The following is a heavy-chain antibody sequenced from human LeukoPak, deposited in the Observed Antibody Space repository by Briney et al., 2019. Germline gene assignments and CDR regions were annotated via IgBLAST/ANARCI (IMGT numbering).Heavy chain of an antibody. D-gene: IGHD4-23*01. CDR2: ISGSSSIT. J-gene: IGHJ3*01. V-gene: IGHV3-23*01. CDR3: VRHGDGGNSQARAFDL. Sequence: GGSLRLSCAAAGFTFSNYAMCWVRQAPGEGLWWVSAISGSSSITYYGDPVRGRFTISIDNSKNALNLQKSSLRAEDTATCYCVRHGDGGNSQARAFDLWGQGTMGTVSS. CDR1: GFTFSNYA.